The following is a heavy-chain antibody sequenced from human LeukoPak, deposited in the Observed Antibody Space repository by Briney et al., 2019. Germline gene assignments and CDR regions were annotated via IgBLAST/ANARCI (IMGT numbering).Heavy chain of an antibody. CDR1: GFTVSSSF. V-gene: IGHV4-59*08. CDR2: IYYSGST. J-gene: IGHJ4*02. Sequence: KTGGSLRLSCVGSGFTVSSSFMSWIRQPPGKGLEWIGYIYYSGSTKYNPSLKSRVTISVDTSKNQFSLNLTSVTAADTAVYYCARHDRNSGRYYDFDYWGQGTLVTVSS. D-gene: IGHD1-26*01. CDR3: ARHDRNSGRYYDFDY.